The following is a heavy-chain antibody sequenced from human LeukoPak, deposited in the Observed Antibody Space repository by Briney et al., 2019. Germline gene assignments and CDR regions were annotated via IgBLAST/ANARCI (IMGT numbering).Heavy chain of an antibody. J-gene: IGHJ4*02. CDR3: ARDLLSLLVPDY. V-gene: IGHV3-21*01. Sequence: TGKGLEWVSSISSSSSYIYYADSVKGRFTISRDNAKNSLYLQMNSLRAEDTAVYYCARDLLSLLVPDYWGQGTLVTVSS. D-gene: IGHD3-10*01. CDR2: ISSSSSYI.